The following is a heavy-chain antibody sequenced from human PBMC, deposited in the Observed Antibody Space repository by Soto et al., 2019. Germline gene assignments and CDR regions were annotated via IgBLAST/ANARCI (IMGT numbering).Heavy chain of an antibody. D-gene: IGHD2-2*01. Sequence: QVQLVESGGGVVQPGRSLRLSCAASGFTFSSYGMHWVRQAPGKGLEWVAVRWYDGSNKYYADSVKGRFTICRDNSKNTLYLQMNSLRAEDTAVYYCARDRCSSTSCYVVSRGFSSGWYVFDYWGQGTLVTVSS. CDR2: RWYDGSNK. CDR1: GFTFSSYG. CDR3: ARDRCSSTSCYVVSRGFSSGWYVFDY. J-gene: IGHJ4*02. V-gene: IGHV3-33*01.